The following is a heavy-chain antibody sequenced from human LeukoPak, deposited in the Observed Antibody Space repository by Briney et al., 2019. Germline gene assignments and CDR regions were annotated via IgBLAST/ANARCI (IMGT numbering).Heavy chain of an antibody. CDR1: GYTFTGYY. D-gene: IGHD3-22*01. Sequence: ALVKVSCKASGYTFTGYYMHWVRQAPGQGLEWMGWINPNSGGTNYAQKFQGRVTMTRDTSISTAYMELSRLRSDDTAVYYCARSAKLLRTFDYWGQGTLVTVSS. CDR3: ARSAKLLRTFDY. V-gene: IGHV1-2*02. CDR2: INPNSGGT. J-gene: IGHJ4*02.